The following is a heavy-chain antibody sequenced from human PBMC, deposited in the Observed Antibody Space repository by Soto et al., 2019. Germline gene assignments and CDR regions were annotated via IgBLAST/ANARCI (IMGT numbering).Heavy chain of an antibody. J-gene: IGHJ4*02. V-gene: IGHV4-39*01. CDR2: IYYSGST. Sequence: SETLSLTCTVSGCSIRSSSYYWGWIRQPPGKGLEWIGSIYYSGSTYYNLSLKSRVTISVDTSKNQFSLNLSSVTAADTAVYYCAAQQITIFGAVIIAYYFDYWGQGTLVTVS. CDR1: GCSIRSSSYY. CDR3: AAQQITIFGAVIIAYYFDY. D-gene: IGHD3-3*01.